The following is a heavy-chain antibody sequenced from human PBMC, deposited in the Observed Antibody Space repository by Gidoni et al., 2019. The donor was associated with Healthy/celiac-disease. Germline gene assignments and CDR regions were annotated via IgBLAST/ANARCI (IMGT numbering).Heavy chain of an antibody. Sequence: QVQLVQSGAEVKKPGSSVKVSCKASGGTFSSYAISRGRKAPGQGLEWMGGIIPIFGTANCAQKFQGRVTITADESTSTAYMELSSLRAEDTAVYYCARAGSSIFGVVIPYYYYGMDVWGQGTTVTVSS. V-gene: IGHV1-69*01. CDR2: IIPIFGTA. J-gene: IGHJ6*02. CDR1: GGTFSSYA. CDR3: ARAGSSIFGVVIPYYYYGMDV. D-gene: IGHD3-3*01.